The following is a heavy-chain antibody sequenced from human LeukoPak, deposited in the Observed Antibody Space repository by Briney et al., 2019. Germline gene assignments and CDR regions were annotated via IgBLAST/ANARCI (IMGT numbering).Heavy chain of an antibody. CDR3: ARWYRRNWFDP. CDR1: GGSISSSNW. J-gene: IGHJ5*02. V-gene: IGHV4-4*02. D-gene: IGHD6-13*01. CDR2: IYHSGST. Sequence: SETLSLTCAVSGGSISSSNWWRWVRQPPGEGLEWIGEIYHSGSTNYNPSLKSRVTISVDKSKNQSPLQLSSVTAADTAVYYCARWYRRNWFDPWGQGTLVTVSS.